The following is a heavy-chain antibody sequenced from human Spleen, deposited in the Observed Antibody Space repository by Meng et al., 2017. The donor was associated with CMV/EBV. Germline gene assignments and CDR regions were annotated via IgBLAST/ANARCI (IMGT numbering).Heavy chain of an antibody. V-gene: IGHV4-34*01. Sequence: SETLSLTCAVYGGSFSGYDWSWIRQSPGKGLEWIGEVNHSGGTNHNPSLKSRVTISIDTSKSQFSLKLSSVTAADTAVYYCAREGLQFLEILKGFDPWGQGTLVTVSS. J-gene: IGHJ5*02. CDR1: GGSFSGYD. CDR3: AREGLQFLEILKGFDP. CDR2: VNHSGGT. D-gene: IGHD3-3*01.